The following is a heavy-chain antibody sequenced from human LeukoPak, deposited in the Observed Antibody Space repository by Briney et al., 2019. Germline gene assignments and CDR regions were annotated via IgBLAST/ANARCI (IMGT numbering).Heavy chain of an antibody. CDR2: ISSSSSYI. D-gene: IGHD6-19*01. CDR3: ARGPLAVAGAFDI. CDR1: GFTFSSYS. J-gene: IGHJ3*02. Sequence: GGSLRVSCAASGFTFSSYSMNWVRQAPGKGLEWVSSISSSSSYIYYADSVKGRFTISRDNAKNSLYLQMNSLRAEDTAVYYCARGPLAVAGAFDIWGQGTMVTVSS. V-gene: IGHV3-21*01.